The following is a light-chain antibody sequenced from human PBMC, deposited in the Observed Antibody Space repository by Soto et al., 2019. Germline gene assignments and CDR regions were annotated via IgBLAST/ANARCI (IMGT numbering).Light chain of an antibody. V-gene: IGLV8-61*01. CDR3: VLYMGSGIGV. Sequence: QAVVTQEPSFSVSPGRTVTLTCGLSSGSDSTSYYPSWYQQTPGQAPRTLIYSTNTRSSGVPDRFSGSILGNKAALTITGAQADDESDYYCVLYMGSGIGVFGGGTKLTVL. CDR2: STN. CDR1: SGSDSTSYY. J-gene: IGLJ3*02.